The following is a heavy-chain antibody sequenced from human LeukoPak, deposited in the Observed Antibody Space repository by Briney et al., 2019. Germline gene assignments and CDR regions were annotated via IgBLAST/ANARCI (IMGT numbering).Heavy chain of an antibody. Sequence: GGSLRLSCAASGFTFSNYGMHWVRQAPGKGLEWVAVISYDGSNNYYEDSVKGRFAISRDNSKNTLYLQMNSLRAEDTAVYYCAKEGAVAGLFDYCGQGTLVTVSS. J-gene: IGHJ4*02. CDR3: AKEGAVAGLFDY. CDR2: ISYDGSNN. D-gene: IGHD6-19*01. V-gene: IGHV3-30*18. CDR1: GFTFSNYG.